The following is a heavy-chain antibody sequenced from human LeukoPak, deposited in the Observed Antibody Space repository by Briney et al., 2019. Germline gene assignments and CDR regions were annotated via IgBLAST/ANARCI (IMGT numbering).Heavy chain of an antibody. CDR3: ANRDSESAAWGFDP. Sequence: PGGSLRLSCAASGFTFSNYAMSWVRQAPGKGLEWVSGISGSGDSTLYGDPVKGRFTISRDNSKNTVFLQMNSLRAEDTAVYYCANRDSESAAWGFDPWGQGTLVTVSS. CDR2: ISGSGDST. D-gene: IGHD1-26*01. CDR1: GFTFSNYA. J-gene: IGHJ5*02. V-gene: IGHV3-23*01.